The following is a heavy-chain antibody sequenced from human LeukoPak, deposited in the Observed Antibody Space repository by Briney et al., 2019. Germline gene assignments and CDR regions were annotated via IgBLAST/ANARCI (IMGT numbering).Heavy chain of an antibody. J-gene: IGHJ3*02. V-gene: IGHV3-33*08. CDR3: ARDADEYCSSTTCRGGSFDI. CDR1: GFTVSTNY. D-gene: IGHD2-2*01. Sequence: TGGSLRLSCAASGFTVSTNYMSWVRQAPGKGLEWVAVIWYDGSNKYYADSVKGRFTISRDNSKNTLYLQMNSLRAEDTAVYYCARDADEYCSSTTCRGGSFDIWGQGTMVTVSS. CDR2: IWYDGSNK.